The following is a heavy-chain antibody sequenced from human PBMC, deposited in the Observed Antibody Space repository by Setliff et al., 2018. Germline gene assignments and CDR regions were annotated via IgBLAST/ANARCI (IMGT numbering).Heavy chain of an antibody. CDR3: TRGRQNYYYMDV. Sequence: SETLSLTCTVSGGSVTSYYWSWIRQAAGKGLEWVGRISSNGRTNYNPSLEGRVSMLVDTSKNQISLHLTSMTTADTALYYCTRGRQNYYYMDVWGKGTTVTVSS. CDR2: ISSNGRT. J-gene: IGHJ6*03. V-gene: IGHV4-4*07. CDR1: GGSVTSYY.